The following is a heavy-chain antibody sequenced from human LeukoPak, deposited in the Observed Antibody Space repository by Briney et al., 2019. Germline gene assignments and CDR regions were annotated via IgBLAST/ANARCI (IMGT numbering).Heavy chain of an antibody. J-gene: IGHJ4*02. Sequence: PGGSLRLSCAASGFSFSTYNMNWVRQAPGKGLEWVSAISGSGGSTYYADSVKGRFTISRDNSKNTLYLQMNSLRAEDTAVYYCAEDLLVDTAIPFDYWGQGTLVTVSS. CDR3: AEDLLVDTAIPFDY. CDR2: ISGSGGST. CDR1: GFSFSTYN. V-gene: IGHV3-23*01. D-gene: IGHD5-18*01.